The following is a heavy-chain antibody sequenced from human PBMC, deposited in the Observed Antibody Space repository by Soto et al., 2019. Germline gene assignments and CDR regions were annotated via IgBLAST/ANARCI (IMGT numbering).Heavy chain of an antibody. CDR1: GGSISSGGYY. CDR3: ARGGQQLAYNWFDP. Sequence: SETLSLTCTVSGGSISSGGYYWSWIRQHPGKGLEWIGYIYYSGSTYYNPSLKSRVTISVDTSKNQFSLKLSSVTAADTTVYYCARGGQQLAYNWFDPWGQGTLVTVSS. J-gene: IGHJ5*02. V-gene: IGHV4-31*03. CDR2: IYYSGST. D-gene: IGHD6-13*01.